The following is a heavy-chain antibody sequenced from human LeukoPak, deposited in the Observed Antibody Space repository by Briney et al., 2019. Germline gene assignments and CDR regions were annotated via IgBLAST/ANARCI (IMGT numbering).Heavy chain of an antibody. CDR3: ARDTYKYDSSGYYYYYYGMDV. CDR2: IHISGST. Sequence: SQTLSLTCTVSGDSISSDSYNWNWIRQPAGKGLEWIGRIHISGSTNHNPSLKSRVTLSVGTSKNQFSLKLSSVTAADTAVYYCARDTYKYDSSGYYYYYYGMDVWGQGTTVTVSS. J-gene: IGHJ6*02. D-gene: IGHD3-22*01. CDR1: GDSISSDSYN. V-gene: IGHV4-61*02.